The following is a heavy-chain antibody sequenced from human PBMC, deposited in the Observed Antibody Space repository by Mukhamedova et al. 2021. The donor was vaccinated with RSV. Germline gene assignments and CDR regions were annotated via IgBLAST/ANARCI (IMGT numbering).Heavy chain of an antibody. Sequence: GKGLEWIGYSYYSGSTYYNPSLKSRVTISVDTSKNQFSLKLNSVTAADTAVYYCARSYGAGGRFDNWGQGTLVTVS. J-gene: IGHJ4*02. V-gene: IGHV4-31*02. D-gene: IGHD3-16*01. CDR2: SYYSGST. CDR3: ARSYGAGGRFDN.